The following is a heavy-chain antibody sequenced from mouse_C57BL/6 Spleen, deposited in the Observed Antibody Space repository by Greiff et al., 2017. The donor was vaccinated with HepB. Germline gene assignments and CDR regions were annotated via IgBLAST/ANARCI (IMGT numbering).Heavy chain of an antibody. CDR1: GYTFTSYW. V-gene: IGHV1-53*01. CDR3: ASYYYGSSFYLDY. Sequence: VQLQQSGTELVKPGASVKLSCKASGYTFTSYWMHWVKQRPGQGLEWIGNINPSNGGTNYNEKFKSKATLTVDKSSSTAYMQLSSLTSEDSAVYYCASYYYGSSFYLDYWGQGTTLTVSS. D-gene: IGHD1-1*01. CDR2: INPSNGGT. J-gene: IGHJ2*01.